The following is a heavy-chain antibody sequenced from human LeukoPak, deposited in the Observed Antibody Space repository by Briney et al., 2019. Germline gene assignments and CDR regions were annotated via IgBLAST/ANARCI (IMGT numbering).Heavy chain of an antibody. V-gene: IGHV1-46*01. Sequence: ASVKVSCKASGYTFTSYYMYWVRRASGQGLEWMGIINPSGGSTSYAQKFQGRVTMTRDTSTSTVYMELSSLRSEDTAVYYCASPSEDVWGQGTTVTVSS. CDR2: INPSGGST. CDR3: ASPSEDV. J-gene: IGHJ6*02. CDR1: GYTFTSYY. D-gene: IGHD3-10*01.